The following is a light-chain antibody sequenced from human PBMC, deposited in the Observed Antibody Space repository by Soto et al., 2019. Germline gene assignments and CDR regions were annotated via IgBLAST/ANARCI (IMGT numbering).Light chain of an antibody. CDR2: AAS. V-gene: IGKV1-39*01. CDR3: QHSYSTPFS. CDR1: QYISNY. Sequence: DIQMTQSPPSLSASVGDRVTITCRASQYISNYLHWYQQKPGEVPKLLIYAASNLQSGVPLRFSGSGSGSDFTLTINGLQHEDFATYYCQHSYSTPFSFGPGTKVDI. J-gene: IGKJ3*01.